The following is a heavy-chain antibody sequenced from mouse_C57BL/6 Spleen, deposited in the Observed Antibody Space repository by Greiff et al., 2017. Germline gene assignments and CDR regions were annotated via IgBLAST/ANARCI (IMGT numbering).Heavy chain of an antibody. CDR1: GFTFSDYG. V-gene: IGHV5-17*01. J-gene: IGHJ2*01. Sequence: EVQLKESGGGLVKPGGSLKLSCAASGFTFSDYGMQWVRQAPEKGLEWVAYISSGSSTIYYADTVKGRFTISRDNAKNTLFLQMTSLRSEDTAMYYCARTVVADDYFDYWGQGTTLTVSS. CDR2: ISSGSSTI. CDR3: ARTVVADDYFDY. D-gene: IGHD1-1*01.